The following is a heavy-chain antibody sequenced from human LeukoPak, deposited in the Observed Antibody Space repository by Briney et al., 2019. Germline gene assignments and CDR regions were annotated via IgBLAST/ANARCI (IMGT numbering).Heavy chain of an antibody. D-gene: IGHD3-16*01. V-gene: IGHV1-2*02. CDR2: INPNSGDT. CDR1: GYTFTGYY. CDR3: ATQRGSYLWGTDFDY. Sequence: ASVKVSCKASGYTFTGYYMHWVRQAPGQGLEWMGWINPNSGDTKFAREFQGRVTMTRGTSISTAYMGLSRLRFDDTAVYYCATQRGSYLWGTDFDYWGQGTLVTVSP. J-gene: IGHJ4*02.